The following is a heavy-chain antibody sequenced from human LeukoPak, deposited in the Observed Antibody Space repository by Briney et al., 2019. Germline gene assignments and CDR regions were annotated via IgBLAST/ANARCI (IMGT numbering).Heavy chain of an antibody. Sequence: ASVKVSCKASGYTFTSYYMHWVLQAPGQGLEWMGIINPSGGSTSYTQKFQGRVTMTRDASTTTVYMELSSLRSQDTAVYYCARHKEVGDYYYFDYWGQGTLVTVSS. J-gene: IGHJ4*02. D-gene: IGHD2/OR15-2a*01. CDR2: INPSGGST. CDR1: GYTFTSYY. V-gene: IGHV1-46*01. CDR3: ARHKEVGDYYYFDY.